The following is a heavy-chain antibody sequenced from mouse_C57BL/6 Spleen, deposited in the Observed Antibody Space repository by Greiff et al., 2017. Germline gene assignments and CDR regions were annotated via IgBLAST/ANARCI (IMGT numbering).Heavy chain of an antibody. CDR3: TKRAPISYSNCGGYFDY. J-gene: IGHJ2*01. CDR1: GYAFSSSW. Sequence: QVQLQQSGPELVKPEASVKISCTASGYAFSSSWMNWVKQRPGKGLEWIGRIYPGDGDTNYTGKFKGKAPLTADKSSSPANMQLSSQTSEDSAVYICTKRAPISYSNCGGYFDYWGQGTTLTVSS. V-gene: IGHV1-82*01. CDR2: IYPGDGDT. D-gene: IGHD2-5*01.